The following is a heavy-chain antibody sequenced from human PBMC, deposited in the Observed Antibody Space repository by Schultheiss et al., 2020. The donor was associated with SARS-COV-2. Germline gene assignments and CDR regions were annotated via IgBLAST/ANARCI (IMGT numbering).Heavy chain of an antibody. V-gene: IGHV3-NL1*01. D-gene: IGHD4-17*01. CDR3: ARSHYGDYADY. J-gene: IGHJ4*02. CDR1: GFTFSTYG. CDR2: ISTDSSST. Sequence: GGSLRLSCAASGFTFSTYGMHWVRQAPGKGLEWVSLISTDSSSTYYADSVKGRFTISRDNAKNTLYLQMNSLRAEDTAVYYCARSHYGDYADYWGQGTLVTVSS.